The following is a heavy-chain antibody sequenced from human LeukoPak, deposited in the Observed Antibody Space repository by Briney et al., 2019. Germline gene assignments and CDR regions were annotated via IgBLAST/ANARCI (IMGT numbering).Heavy chain of an antibody. V-gene: IGHV1-2*06. J-gene: IGHJ4*02. D-gene: IGHD3-10*01. Sequence: ASVKVSCKASGYTFTGYYMHWVRQAPGQGLEWMGRINPNGGGTNYAQKFQGRVTMTRDTSISTAYMELSRLRSDDTAVYYCAVLPLRGVIIVTDYWGQGTLVTVSS. CDR2: INPNGGGT. CDR1: GYTFTGYY. CDR3: AVLPLRGVIIVTDY.